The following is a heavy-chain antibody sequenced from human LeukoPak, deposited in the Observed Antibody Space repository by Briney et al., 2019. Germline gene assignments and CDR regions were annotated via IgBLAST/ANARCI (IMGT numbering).Heavy chain of an antibody. V-gene: IGHV4-34*01. CDR2: INHSGST. J-gene: IGHJ5*02. CDR3: ARSNKFDP. Sequence: SETLSLTCAVYGGSFSGYYWSWIRQPPGKGLGWIGEINHSGSTNYNPSLKSRVTISVDTSKTQFSLKLSSVTAADTAVYYCARSNKFDPWGQGTLVTVSS. CDR1: GGSFSGYY.